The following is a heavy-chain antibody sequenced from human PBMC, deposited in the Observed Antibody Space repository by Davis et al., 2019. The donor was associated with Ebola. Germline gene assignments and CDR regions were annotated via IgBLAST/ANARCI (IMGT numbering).Heavy chain of an antibody. J-gene: IGHJ6*02. V-gene: IGHV3-30*03. CDR3: ARIVVVPAVAAMVTVVGMDV. CDR2: ISYDGSNK. D-gene: IGHD2-2*01. Sequence: GESLKISCAASGFTFSSYGMHWVRQAPGKGLEWVAVISYDGSNKYYADSVKGRFTISRDNAKNSLYLQMNSLRAEDTAVYYCARIVVVPAVAAMVTVVGMDVWGQGTTVTVSS. CDR1: GFTFSSYG.